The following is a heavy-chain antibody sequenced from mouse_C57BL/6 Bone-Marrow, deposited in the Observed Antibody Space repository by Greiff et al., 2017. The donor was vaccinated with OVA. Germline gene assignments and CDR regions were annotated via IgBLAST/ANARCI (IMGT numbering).Heavy chain of an antibody. V-gene: IGHV1-81*01. CDR2: IYPRSGNT. Sequence: VQLQQSGAELARPGASVKLSCKASGYTFTSYGISWVKQRTGQGLEWIGEIYPRSGNTYYNEKFKGKATLTADKSSSTAYMELRSLTSDDSAVYVCASSGVEGAMDYWGQGTSVTVSS. D-gene: IGHD3-2*02. CDR3: ASSGVEGAMDY. J-gene: IGHJ4*01. CDR1: GYTFTSYG.